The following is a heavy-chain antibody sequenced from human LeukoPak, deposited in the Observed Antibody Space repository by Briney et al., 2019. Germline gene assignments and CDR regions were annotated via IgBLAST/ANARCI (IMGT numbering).Heavy chain of an antibody. CDR2: IKQDGSKK. Sequence: GGSLRLSCEASGFSFSNNWMSWVRQAPGKGLEWVANIKQDGSKKNYVDSVKGRFSISRDNDKKSMYLQMNSLRADDTAVYYCARGVYYYDSSGYHLDAFDIWGQGTMVTVSS. J-gene: IGHJ3*02. CDR3: ARGVYYYDSSGYHLDAFDI. D-gene: IGHD3-22*01. CDR1: GFSFSNNW. V-gene: IGHV3-7*01.